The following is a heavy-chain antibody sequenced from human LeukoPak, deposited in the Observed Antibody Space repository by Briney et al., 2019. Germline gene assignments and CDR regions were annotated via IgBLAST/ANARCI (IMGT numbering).Heavy chain of an antibody. Sequence: QTGGSLRLSCAASGFTFSSYAMHWVRQAPGKGLEWVAVISYDGSNKYYADSAKGRFTISRDNSKNTLFLQMNSLRAEDTAVYYCARDLSGSGSYYNWFDPWGQGTLVTVSS. CDR1: GFTFSSYA. CDR3: ARDLSGSGSYYNWFDP. D-gene: IGHD3-10*01. V-gene: IGHV3-30*04. J-gene: IGHJ5*02. CDR2: ISYDGSNK.